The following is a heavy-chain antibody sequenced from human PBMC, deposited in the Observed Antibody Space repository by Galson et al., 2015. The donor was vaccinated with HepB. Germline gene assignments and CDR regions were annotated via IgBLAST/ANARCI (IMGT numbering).Heavy chain of an antibody. Sequence: SVKVSCKASGYIFTSYVIHWVRQAPGQRLEWMGWINPGSGNTKYSENFQGSVTFTGDTSASTAHMELTGLRSEDTAVYYCARTSSSNTGCYHFDHGGQGTLVTVSA. CDR3: ARTSSSNTGCYHFDH. CDR2: INPGSGNT. V-gene: IGHV1-3*01. D-gene: IGHD2-2*01. CDR1: GYIFTSYV. J-gene: IGHJ4*02.